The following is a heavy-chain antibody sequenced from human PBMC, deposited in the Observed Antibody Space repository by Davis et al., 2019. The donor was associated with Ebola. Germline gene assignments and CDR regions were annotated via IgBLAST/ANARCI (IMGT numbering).Heavy chain of an antibody. CDR2: INPNSGGT. Sequence: ASVKVSCKASGYTFTGYYMHWVRQAPGQGLEWMGWINPNSGGTNYAQKFQGWVTMTRDTSISTAYMELSRLRSEDTAVYYCARDHYYDYYFDYWGQGTLVTVSS. V-gene: IGHV1-2*04. J-gene: IGHJ4*02. CDR1: GYTFTGYY. CDR3: ARDHYYDYYFDY. D-gene: IGHD3-3*01.